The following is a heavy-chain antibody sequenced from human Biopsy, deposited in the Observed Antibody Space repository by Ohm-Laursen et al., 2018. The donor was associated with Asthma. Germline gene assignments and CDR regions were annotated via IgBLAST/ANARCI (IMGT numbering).Heavy chain of an antibody. CDR1: GFTFSNYA. Sequence: SLRLSCTASGFTFSNYALSWVRQAPGKGLEWVSVIYSGGTSHTADSVRGRFTISRDYSKNTLYLQMHSLRGEDTAVYYCARGDSSNWSHYYFDYWGQGTLVTVSS. J-gene: IGHJ4*02. D-gene: IGHD3-22*01. CDR2: IYSGGTS. V-gene: IGHV3-23*03. CDR3: ARGDSSNWSHYYFDY.